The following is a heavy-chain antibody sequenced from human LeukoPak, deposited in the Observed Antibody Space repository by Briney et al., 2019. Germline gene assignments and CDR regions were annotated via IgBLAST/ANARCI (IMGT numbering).Heavy chain of an antibody. CDR1: GGSIRSSYYY. CDR2: IYDSGST. V-gene: IGHV4-39*01. Sequence: PSETLSLTCTVSGGSIRSSYYYWGWIRQPPGKGLEWIGSIYDSGSTYYNPSLKSRVTISVDTSKNQFSLKLNSVTAADTAVYYCARGARDIVSFDPWGQGTLVTVSS. J-gene: IGHJ5*02. D-gene: IGHD5/OR15-5a*01. CDR3: ARGARDIVSFDP.